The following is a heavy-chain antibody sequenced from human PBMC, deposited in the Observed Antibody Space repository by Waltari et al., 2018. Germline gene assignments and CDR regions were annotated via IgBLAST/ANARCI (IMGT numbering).Heavy chain of an antibody. D-gene: IGHD3-3*01. V-gene: IGHV4-59*01. CDR1: GGSISSYY. J-gene: IGHJ6*02. Sequence: QVQLQESGPGLVKPSETLSLTCTVSGGSISSYYWSWIRQPPGKGLEWIGYIYCSGSTNYNPSLKSRVTISVDTSKNQFSLKLSSVTAADTAVYYCAGCYYDFWSGYYPYYYYYGMDVWGQGTTVTVSS. CDR3: AGCYYDFWSGYYPYYYYYGMDV. CDR2: IYCSGST.